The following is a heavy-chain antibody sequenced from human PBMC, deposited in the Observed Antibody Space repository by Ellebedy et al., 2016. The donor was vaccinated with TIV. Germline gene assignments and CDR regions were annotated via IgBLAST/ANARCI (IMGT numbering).Heavy chain of an antibody. J-gene: IGHJ4*02. CDR1: GFTYSDYA. D-gene: IGHD2-15*01. Sequence: GESLKISCAASGFTYSDYAMSWFRQAPGKGLEWVSAVSGSGESTYFADSVKGRFTISRDNSNNTLFLQMSSLRAEDTAVYYCAKDPSEESGIYWGQGTQVTVSS. V-gene: IGHV3-23*01. CDR2: VSGSGEST. CDR3: AKDPSEESGIY.